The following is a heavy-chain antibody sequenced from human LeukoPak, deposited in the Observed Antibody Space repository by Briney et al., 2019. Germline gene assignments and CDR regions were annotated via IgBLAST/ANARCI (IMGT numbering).Heavy chain of an antibody. CDR2: INWNGGST. V-gene: IGHV3-20*04. CDR1: GFTFDDYG. CDR3: ARVKLLYGSGIGDAFDI. D-gene: IGHD3-10*01. J-gene: IGHJ3*02. Sequence: GGSLRLSCAASGFTFDDYGMSWVRQAPGKGLEWVSGINWNGGSTGYEDSVKGRFTISRDNAKNSLCLQMNSLRAEDTALYYCARVKLLYGSGIGDAFDIWGQGTMVTVSS.